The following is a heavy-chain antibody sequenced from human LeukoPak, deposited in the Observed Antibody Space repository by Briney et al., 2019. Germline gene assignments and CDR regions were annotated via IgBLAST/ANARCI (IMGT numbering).Heavy chain of an antibody. CDR1: GFTLSNYD. CDR2: IDIAGDT. V-gene: IGHV3-13*01. J-gene: IGHJ2*01. Sequence: GGSLRLSCAASGFTLSNYDMHWVRQATGEGLEWVSGIDIAGDTYYPGSVRGRFTISRENAENSLYLQMNSLRAGDTGVYYCARTTVTSGPYWYFDLWGRGTLVTVSS. D-gene: IGHD4-17*01. CDR3: ARTTVTSGPYWYFDL.